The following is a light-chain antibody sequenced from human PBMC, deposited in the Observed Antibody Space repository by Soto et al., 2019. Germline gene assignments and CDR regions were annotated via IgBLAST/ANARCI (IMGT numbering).Light chain of an antibody. V-gene: IGKV1-27*01. CDR3: QKYNSAPLP. CDR1: QGIAPY. Sequence: DVQMTQSPSSLSASVGDRVTSTCRASQGIAPYLAWFQQKPGKVPRLLIYATSTLQSGVPSRFSGSGSGTDFTLTISSLQPEDVATYYCQKYNSAPLPFGGGTKVEIK. CDR2: ATS. J-gene: IGKJ4*01.